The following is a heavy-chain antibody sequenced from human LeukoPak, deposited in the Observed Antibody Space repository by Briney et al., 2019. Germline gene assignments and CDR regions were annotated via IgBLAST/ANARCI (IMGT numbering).Heavy chain of an antibody. D-gene: IGHD3-3*01. CDR2: INPSGGST. J-gene: IGHJ4*02. V-gene: IGHV1-46*01. Sequence: ASVTVSCKASGYTFTSYYMHWVRQAPGQGLEWMGIINPSGGSTSYAQKFQGRVTMTRDMSTSTVYMELSSLRSEDTAVYYCARERRDYDFWRMHWPEGDYWGQGTLVTVSS. CDR3: ARERRDYDFWRMHWPEGDY. CDR1: GYTFTSYY.